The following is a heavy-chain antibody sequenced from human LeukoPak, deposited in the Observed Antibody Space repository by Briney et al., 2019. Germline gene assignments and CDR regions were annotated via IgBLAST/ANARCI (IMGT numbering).Heavy chain of an antibody. CDR1: GFTFSSYG. V-gene: IGHV3-33*01. J-gene: IGHJ4*02. D-gene: IGHD6-13*01. CDR2: IWYDGSNK. CDR3: ASEQQQLGAFDC. Sequence: SGGSLRLSCAASGFTFSSYGMHWVRQAPGKGLEWVAVIWYDGSNKYYADSVKGRFTISRDNSKNTLYLQMNSLRAEDTAVYYCASEQQQLGAFDCWGQGTLVTVSS.